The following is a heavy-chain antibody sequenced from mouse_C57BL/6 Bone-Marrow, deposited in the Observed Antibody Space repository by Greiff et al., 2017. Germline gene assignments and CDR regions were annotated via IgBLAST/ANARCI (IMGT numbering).Heavy chain of an antibody. J-gene: IGHJ2*01. CDR2: IYPGDGDT. CDR3: ARGGLLRRYLDY. CDR1: GYAFSSSW. D-gene: IGHD2-3*01. V-gene: IGHV1-82*01. Sequence: VKLQESGPELVKPGASVKISCKASGYAFSSSWMNWVKQRPGKGLEWIGRIYPGDGDTNYNGKFKGKATLTADKSSSTAYMQLSSLTSEDSAVYFCARGGLLRRYLDYWGQGTTLTVSS.